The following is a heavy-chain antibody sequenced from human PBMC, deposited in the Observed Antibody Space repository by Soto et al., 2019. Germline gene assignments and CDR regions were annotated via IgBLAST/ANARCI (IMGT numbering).Heavy chain of an antibody. Sequence: GGSLRLSCAASGFTFSSYAMSWVRQAPGKGLEWVSAISGSGGSTYYADSVKGRFTISRDNSKNTLYLQMNSLRAEDTAVYYCAKDLVPYSGNYYFDYWGQGTLVTVSS. CDR3: AKDLVPYSGNYYFDY. V-gene: IGHV3-23*01. CDR1: GFTFSSYA. D-gene: IGHD1-26*01. J-gene: IGHJ4*02. CDR2: ISGSGGST.